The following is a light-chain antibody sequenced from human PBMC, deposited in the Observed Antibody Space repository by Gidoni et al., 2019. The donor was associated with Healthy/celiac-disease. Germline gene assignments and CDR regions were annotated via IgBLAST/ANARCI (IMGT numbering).Light chain of an antibody. V-gene: IGLV3-25*02. Sequence: YELTQPPSVSVAPGQTARITCPGDSLPKQYAYWYQQKPGQAPVLVIYKASERPSGIPERFSGSSSGTTVTLTISGVQAEDEADYYCKSADSSGNYVVFGGGTKLTVL. J-gene: IGLJ2*01. CDR3: KSADSSGNYVV. CDR2: KAS. CDR1: SLPKQY.